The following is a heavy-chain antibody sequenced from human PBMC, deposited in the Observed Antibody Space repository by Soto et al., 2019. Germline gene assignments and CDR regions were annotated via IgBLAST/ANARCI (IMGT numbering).Heavy chain of an antibody. CDR2: IWGDDRKS. J-gene: IGHJ6*03. Sequence: GGSLRLSCAASGFTFSSYAMSWVRQAPGKGLEWVSAIWGDDRKSVVAGKSVDRVGSCSNNEKNSLYLQMNSLRAEETAVYYCGGVPAATVRCYYSYYYMDVWGKGPTFPVS. V-gene: IGHV3-23*01. CDR3: GGVPAATVRCYYSYYYMDV. D-gene: IGHD2-2*01. CDR1: GFTFSSYA.